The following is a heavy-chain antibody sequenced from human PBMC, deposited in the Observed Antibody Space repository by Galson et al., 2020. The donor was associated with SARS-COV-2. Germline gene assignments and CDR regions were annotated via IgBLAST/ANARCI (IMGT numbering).Heavy chain of an antibody. CDR3: ARAAYCSGGSCYGHDAFDI. D-gene: IGHD2-15*01. CDR2: LSAYNGNT. CDR1: GYTFTSYG. Sequence: ASVKVSCKASGYTFTSYGISWVRQAPGQGLEWMGWLSAYNGNTNYAQKLQGRVTMTTDTSTSTAYMELRSLRSDDTAVYYCARAAYCSGGSCYGHDAFDIWGQGTMVTVAS. V-gene: IGHV1-18*04. J-gene: IGHJ3*02.